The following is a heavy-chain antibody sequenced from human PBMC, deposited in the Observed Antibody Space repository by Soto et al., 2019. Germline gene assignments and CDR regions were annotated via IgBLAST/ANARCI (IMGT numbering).Heavy chain of an antibody. D-gene: IGHD2-15*01. V-gene: IGHV3-15*07. Sequence: PGGSLRLSCAASGFTFNNAWMNWVRQAPGKGLEWVGRVKRKTEGGTTDYAAPVKGRFTISRDDSKSTLYLQMNSLKIEDTAVYYCSSGNSMYNYYGMDVWGQGITVTVSS. CDR3: SSGNSMYNYYGMDV. J-gene: IGHJ6*02. CDR1: GFTFNNAW. CDR2: VKRKTEGGTT.